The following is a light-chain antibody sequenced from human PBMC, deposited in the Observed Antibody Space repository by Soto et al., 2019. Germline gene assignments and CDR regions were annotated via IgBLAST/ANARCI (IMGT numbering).Light chain of an antibody. CDR3: AAWDDSLNGAV. Sequence: QSVLTQPPSASGTPGQSVTISCSGSGSNIGINPVTWYQQLPGTAPQLLIYDNNQRPSGIPDRFSGSTSGTSASLAISGLQSEDEADYYCAAWDDSLNGAVFGGGTQLTVL. CDR2: DNN. V-gene: IGLV1-44*01. CDR1: GSNIGINP. J-gene: IGLJ7*01.